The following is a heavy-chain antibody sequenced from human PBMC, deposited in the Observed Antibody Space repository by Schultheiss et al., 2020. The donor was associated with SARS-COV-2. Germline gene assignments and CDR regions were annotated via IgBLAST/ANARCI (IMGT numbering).Heavy chain of an antibody. Sequence: GGSLRLSCAASGFTFSSYAMSWVRQAPGKGLEWVAYMTSFGGTVSYADSVRGRFTIFRDNVKKSLYLQMNSLRAEDTAVYYCAREYCSSSTCSSLDYWGQGTLVTVSS. CDR2: MTSFGGTV. D-gene: IGHD2-2*01. CDR1: GFTFSSYA. J-gene: IGHJ4*02. V-gene: IGHV3-48*04. CDR3: AREYCSSSTCSSLDY.